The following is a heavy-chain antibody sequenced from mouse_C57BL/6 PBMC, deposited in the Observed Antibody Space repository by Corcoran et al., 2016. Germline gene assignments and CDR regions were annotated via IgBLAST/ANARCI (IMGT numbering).Heavy chain of an antibody. Sequence: EVQLQQSGPELVKPGASVKIPCKASGYTFTDYNMDWVKQSHGKSLEWIGDINPNNGGTIYNQKFKGKATLTVDKSSSTAYMELRSLTSEDTAVYYCATHYYGSSPGFAYWGQGTLVTVSA. CDR2: INPNNGGT. D-gene: IGHD1-1*01. CDR3: ATHYYGSSPGFAY. V-gene: IGHV1-18*01. J-gene: IGHJ3*01. CDR1: GYTFTDYN.